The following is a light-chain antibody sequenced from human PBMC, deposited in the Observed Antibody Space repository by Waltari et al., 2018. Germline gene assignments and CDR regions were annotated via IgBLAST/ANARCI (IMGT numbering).Light chain of an antibody. V-gene: IGLV1-47*01. CDR2: RND. J-gene: IGLJ3*02. Sequence: QSVLSQPPSASGTPGQRVTISCSGTSSNVGSNYVYWYQHLQGTVPKLLLYRNDQRPSGVPDRFSGSKSGTSASLAISGLQSEDESDYYCAVWDDSLIGRVFGGGTKLTVL. CDR3: AVWDDSLIGRV. CDR1: SSNVGSNY.